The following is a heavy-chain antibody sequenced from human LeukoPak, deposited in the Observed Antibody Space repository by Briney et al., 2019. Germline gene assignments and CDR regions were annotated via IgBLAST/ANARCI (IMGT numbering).Heavy chain of an antibody. Sequence: SETLSLTCTVSGVSISGFYWNWLRQPPRKGLEWVGYNHTGGSISSNPSLNSRVAFSMDTSKNQVSLRLNSVTATDTAVYYCARRRGGFGEGEFDYWGQGIPVTVST. CDR2: NHTGGSI. J-gene: IGHJ4*02. CDR3: ARRRGGFGEGEFDY. D-gene: IGHD3-10*01. V-gene: IGHV4-4*08. CDR1: GVSISGFY.